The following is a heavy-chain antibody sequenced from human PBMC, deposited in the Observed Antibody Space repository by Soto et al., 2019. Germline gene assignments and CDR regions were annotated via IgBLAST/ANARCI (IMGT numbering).Heavy chain of an antibody. CDR1: GFTFSSYG. CDR3: ARETYYDFWSGYYKAGGTMYYFGY. Sequence: QVQLVESGGGVVQPGRSLRLSCAASGFTFSSYGMHWVRQAPGKGLEWVAVIWYDGSNKYYADSVKGRFTISRDNSKNTLYLQMNSLRAEDTAVYYCARETYYDFWSGYYKAGGTMYYFGYWGQGTLVTVSS. V-gene: IGHV3-33*01. CDR2: IWYDGSNK. D-gene: IGHD3-3*01. J-gene: IGHJ4*02.